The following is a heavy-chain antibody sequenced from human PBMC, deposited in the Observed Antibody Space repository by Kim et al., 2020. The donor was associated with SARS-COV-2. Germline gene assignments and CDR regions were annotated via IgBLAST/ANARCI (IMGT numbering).Heavy chain of an antibody. V-gene: IGHV4-59*01. CDR3: ARAYDSSGYSGAQTTFDY. J-gene: IGHJ4*02. Sequence: SETLSLTCTVSGGSISSYYWSWIRQPPGKGLEWIGYIYYSGSTNYNPSLKSRVTISVDTSKNQFSLKLSSVTAADTAVYYCARAYDSSGYSGAQTTFDYWGQGTLVTVSS. CDR2: IYYSGST. D-gene: IGHD3-22*01. CDR1: GGSISSYY.